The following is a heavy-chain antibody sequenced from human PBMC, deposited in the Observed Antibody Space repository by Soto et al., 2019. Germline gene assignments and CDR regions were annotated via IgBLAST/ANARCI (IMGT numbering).Heavy chain of an antibody. CDR1: GFTFSTYG. D-gene: IGHD3-22*01. J-gene: IGHJ4*02. CDR2: ISYDGSNK. V-gene: IGHV3-30*18. CDR3: AKDLVAMTVVAPLDY. Sequence: QVQLVESGGGVVQPGRSLRLSCAASGFTFSTYGMHWVRQAPGKGLEWVAIISYDGSNKYYADSVKGRFTISRDNSKNTLYLQMNSLRAEDTAVYYCAKDLVAMTVVAPLDYWGQGTLVTVSS.